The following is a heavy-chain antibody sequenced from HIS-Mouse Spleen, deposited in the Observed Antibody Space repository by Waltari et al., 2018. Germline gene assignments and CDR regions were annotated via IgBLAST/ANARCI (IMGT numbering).Heavy chain of an antibody. CDR2: IYHSGST. CDR3: ARVGIAVAGDY. CDR1: GYSISSGYS. J-gene: IGHJ4*02. V-gene: IGHV4-38-2*02. D-gene: IGHD6-19*01. Sequence: QVQLQESGPGLVKPSETLSLTCTVSGYSISSGYSWGWIRQPPGKGLEWIGSIYHSGSTYYNPSLKSRVTISVDTSKNQFSLKLSSVTAADTAVYYCARVGIAVAGDYWGQGTLVTVSS.